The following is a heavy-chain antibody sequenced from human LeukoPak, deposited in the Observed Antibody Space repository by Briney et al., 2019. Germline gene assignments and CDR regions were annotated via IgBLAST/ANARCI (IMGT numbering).Heavy chain of an antibody. J-gene: IGHJ4*02. CDR3: ASSRGYSYGPFDY. D-gene: IGHD5-18*01. CDR1: GFTFSSCG. Sequence: GGSLRLSCAASGFTFSSCGMHWVRQAPGKGLEWVAVISYDGSNKYYADSVKGRFTISRDNSKDTLYLQMNSLRAEDTAVYYCASSRGYSYGPFDYWGQGTLVTVSS. V-gene: IGHV3-30*03. CDR2: ISYDGSNK.